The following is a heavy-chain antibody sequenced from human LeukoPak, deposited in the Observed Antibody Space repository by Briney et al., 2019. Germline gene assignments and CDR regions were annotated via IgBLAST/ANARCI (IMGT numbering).Heavy chain of an antibody. J-gene: IGHJ5*02. CDR3: AREFLLDSSGIFDP. V-gene: IGHV1-18*04. D-gene: IGHD6-19*01. CDR1: GYTFTSYG. CDR2: ISAYNGNT. Sequence: EASVKVSCKASGYTFTSYGISWVRQAPGQGLEWMGWISAYNGNTNYAQKLKGRVTMTTDTSTSTAYVELRSLRSDDTAVYYCAREFLLDSSGIFDPWGQGTLVTVSS.